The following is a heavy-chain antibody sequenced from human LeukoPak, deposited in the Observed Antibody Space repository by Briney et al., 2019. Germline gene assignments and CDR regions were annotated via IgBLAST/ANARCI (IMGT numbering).Heavy chain of an antibody. V-gene: IGHV4-31*03. D-gene: IGHD3-3*01. Sequence: SETLSLTCTGSGGSISSGGYYWSWIRQHPGKGLEWIGYIYYSGSTYYNPSLKSRVTISVDTSKNQFSLKLSSVTAADTAVYYCARTSFWSGYYPDFDYFDYWGQGTLVTVSS. CDR1: GGSISSGGYY. J-gene: IGHJ4*02. CDR2: IYYSGST. CDR3: ARTSFWSGYYPDFDYFDY.